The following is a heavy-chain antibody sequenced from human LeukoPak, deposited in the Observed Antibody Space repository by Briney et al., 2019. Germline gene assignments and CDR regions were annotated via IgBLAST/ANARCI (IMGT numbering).Heavy chain of an antibody. D-gene: IGHD3-16*01. CDR2: INAGNGNT. CDR3: AGGLRVGSAFDI. V-gene: IGHV1-3*01. Sequence: ASVKVSCKASGYTFTSYAMHWVRQAPGQRLEWMGWINAGNGNTKYSQKFQGRVTITRDTSASTAYMELSSLRSEDTAVYYCAGGLRVGSAFDIWGQGTMVTVSS. J-gene: IGHJ3*02. CDR1: GYTFTSYA.